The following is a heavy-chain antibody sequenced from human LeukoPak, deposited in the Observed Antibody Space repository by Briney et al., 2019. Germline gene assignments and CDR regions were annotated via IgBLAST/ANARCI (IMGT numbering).Heavy chain of an antibody. V-gene: IGHV4-4*07. CDR3: ARRRGGVTMVRGPRRAFDY. J-gene: IGHJ4*02. D-gene: IGHD3-10*01. Sequence: PSETLSLTCTVSGGSISTYYWSWIRQPAGKGLEWIGCIYTSGSTKYNPSLRSRVTMSVETSKNQFSLKLSSVTAADTAVYYCARRRGGVTMVRGPRRAFDYWGQGTLVTVSS. CDR2: IYTSGST. CDR1: GGSISTYY.